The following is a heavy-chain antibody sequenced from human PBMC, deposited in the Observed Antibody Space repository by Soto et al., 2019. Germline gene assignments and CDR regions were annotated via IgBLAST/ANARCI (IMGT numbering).Heavy chain of an antibody. CDR3: ARGRSIVGVLVYYYGMDV. Sequence: PLENLSDTYAVYGGTFRRYYWRWIRQPPGKGLEWIGEINHSGSTNYNPSLKSRVTISVDTSKNQFSLKLSSVTAADTAVYYCARGRSIVGVLVYYYGMDVWGQGTTVT. J-gene: IGHJ6*02. V-gene: IGHV4-34*01. CDR2: INHSGST. D-gene: IGHD1-26*01. CDR1: GGTFRRYY.